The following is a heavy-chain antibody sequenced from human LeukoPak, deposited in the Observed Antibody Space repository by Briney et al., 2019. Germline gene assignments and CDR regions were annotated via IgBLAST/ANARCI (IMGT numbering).Heavy chain of an antibody. CDR1: GFTFSSYA. CDR2: ISGFGGST. CDR3: AKNTGATHGGYFDH. D-gene: IGHD1-26*01. V-gene: IGHV3-23*01. J-gene: IGHJ4*02. Sequence: PGGSLRLSCAVSGFTFSSYAMSWVRQAPGKGLEWISVISGFGGSTYYADSVKGRSTISRVNSKNTLYLQMNSLRAQDTAVYYCAKNTGATHGGYFDHWGQGTLVTVSS.